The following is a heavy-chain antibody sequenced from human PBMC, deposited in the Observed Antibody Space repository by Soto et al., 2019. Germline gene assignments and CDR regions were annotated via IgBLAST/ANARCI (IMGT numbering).Heavy chain of an antibody. Sequence: QVQLVESGEALFRPGRSLRLSGAPPGFAFRPLAMHGVGRVQGKGLGWGAAISHDGSNKYYVDSVKGRFTISRDSSKNTLYLEMNSLRAEDTAVYFCAKDTYYYSSSGYYVFDYWGQGTLVTVSS. CDR1: GFAFRPLA. V-gene: IGHV3-30*18. J-gene: IGHJ4*02. CDR2: ISHDGSNK. CDR3: AKDTYYYSSSGYYVFDY. D-gene: IGHD3-22*01.